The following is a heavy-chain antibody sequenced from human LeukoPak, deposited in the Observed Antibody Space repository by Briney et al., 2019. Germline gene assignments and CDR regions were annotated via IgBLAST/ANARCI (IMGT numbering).Heavy chain of an antibody. CDR3: ARSSYYSDSSGYSYFYYYNMDV. Sequence: SETLSLTCTVSGASISSNSYYWGWIRQPPGRGLEWIGSIYYSGSTNYNPSLKSRVTISVDTSKNQFSLKLSSVTAADTAVYYCARSSYYSDSSGYSYFYYYNMDVWGKGTTVTVSS. CDR1: GASISSNSYY. D-gene: IGHD3-22*01. J-gene: IGHJ6*03. CDR2: IYYSGST. V-gene: IGHV4-39*07.